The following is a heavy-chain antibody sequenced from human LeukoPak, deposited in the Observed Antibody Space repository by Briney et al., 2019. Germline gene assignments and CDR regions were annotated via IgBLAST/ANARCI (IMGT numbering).Heavy chain of an antibody. CDR3: ARHMARWQQFTRSLDY. CDR1: GVPFSSYG. V-gene: IGHV3-23*01. CDR2: NRGSGSDGST. Sequence: GGTLKLSCSASGVPFSSYGISWVRPAPGKGLELVSGNRGSGSDGSTYYADSVKGRFTISRDNSKNTLYLQMNSLRAEDTAVYYCARHMARWQQFTRSLDYWGQGTLVTVSS. J-gene: IGHJ4*02. D-gene: IGHD5-24*01.